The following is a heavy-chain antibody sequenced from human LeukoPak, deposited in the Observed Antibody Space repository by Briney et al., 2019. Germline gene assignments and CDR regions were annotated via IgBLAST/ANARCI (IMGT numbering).Heavy chain of an antibody. CDR1: GGSMSSYY. Sequence: PSETLSLTCIVSGGSMSSYYWSWIRQPAGKGLEWIGRMYTDGSTNYNPFLNSRVTMSVDTSKNQFSLKLTSVTAADTAVYFCARGPYGSGSYYWGQGTLVTVSS. D-gene: IGHD3-10*01. J-gene: IGHJ4*02. CDR2: MYTDGST. V-gene: IGHV4-4*07. CDR3: ARGPYGSGSYY.